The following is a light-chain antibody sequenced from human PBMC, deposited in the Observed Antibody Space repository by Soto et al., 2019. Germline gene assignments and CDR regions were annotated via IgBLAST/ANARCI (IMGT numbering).Light chain of an antibody. CDR1: QSISNY. CDR2: AAS. CDR3: QQSYHTLPLT. J-gene: IGKJ4*02. V-gene: IGKV1-39*01. Sequence: DTQMTQFPSSLSASVGDRVTITCRASQSISNYVNWYQQRPGKAPKLLIYAASNLHSGVPSRFSGSGSGRDFTLTISSLHPEDFATYYCQQSYHTLPLTFGGGTKVDIK.